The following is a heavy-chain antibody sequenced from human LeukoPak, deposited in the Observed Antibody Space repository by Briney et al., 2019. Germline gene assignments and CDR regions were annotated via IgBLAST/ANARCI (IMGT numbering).Heavy chain of an antibody. CDR2: ISYDGSNK. CDR1: GFTFSSYA. D-gene: IGHD3-9*01. J-gene: IGHJ6*02. Sequence: GGSLRLSYAASGFTFSSYAMHWVRQAPGKGLEWVAVISYDGSNKYYADSAKGRFTISRDNSKNTLYLQMNSLRAEDTAVYYCARVDYDILTGYYTYYYYGMDVWGQGTTVTVSS. V-gene: IGHV3-30-3*01. CDR3: ARVDYDILTGYYTYYYYGMDV.